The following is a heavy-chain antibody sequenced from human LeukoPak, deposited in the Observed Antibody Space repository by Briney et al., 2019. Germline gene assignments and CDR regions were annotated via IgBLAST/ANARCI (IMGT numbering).Heavy chain of an antibody. V-gene: IGHV3-23*01. CDR2: ITSSGGNT. CDR1: GFSVSSNY. CDR3: AKAVAGSFDF. J-gene: IGHJ4*02. D-gene: IGHD6-19*01. Sequence: GGSLRLSCAASGFSVSSNYMSWVRQAPGKGLEWVSGITSSGGNTHYADSVKGRFTISRDNSKNTLYLQMNSLGAQDTAVYYCAKAVAGSFDFWGQGTLVTVSS.